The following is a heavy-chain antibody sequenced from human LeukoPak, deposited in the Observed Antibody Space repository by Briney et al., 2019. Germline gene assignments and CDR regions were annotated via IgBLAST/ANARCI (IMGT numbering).Heavy chain of an antibody. D-gene: IGHD6-6*01. J-gene: IGHJ4*02. Sequence: PSETLSLTCAVYGGSFSGYYWSWIRQPPGKGLEWIGEINHSGSTNYNPSLKSRVTISVDTSKNQFSLKLSSVTAADTAVYYCARVRIAARPTQIDYWGQGTLVTVSS. CDR3: ARVRIAARPTQIDY. CDR2: INHSGST. V-gene: IGHV4-34*01. CDR1: GGSFSGYY.